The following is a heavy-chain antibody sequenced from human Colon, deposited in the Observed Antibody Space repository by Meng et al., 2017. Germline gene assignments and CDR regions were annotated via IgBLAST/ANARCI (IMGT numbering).Heavy chain of an antibody. CDR1: GYSITSGFY. D-gene: IGHD3-16*01. CDR3: ASLNWGSPLDS. J-gene: IGHJ4*02. CDR2: IYHSGST. Sequence: SETLSLTCSVSGYSITSGFYWGWIRQPPGKGLEFIGTIYHSGSTYYNSSLRSRVSISVDTSKNQFSLKLTSVTAADSAVYYCASLNWGSPLDSWGQGTLVTVSS. V-gene: IGHV4-38-2*01.